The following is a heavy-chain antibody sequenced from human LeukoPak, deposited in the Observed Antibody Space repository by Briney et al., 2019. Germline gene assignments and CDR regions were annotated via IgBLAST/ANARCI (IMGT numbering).Heavy chain of an antibody. CDR1: GYSISSGYY. CDR2: IYHSGST. CDR3: ARVRELVAGTEGFDY. V-gene: IGHV4-38-2*01. D-gene: IGHD6-19*01. J-gene: IGHJ4*02. Sequence: SETLSLTCAVSGYSISSGYYWGWIRQPPGKGLEWIGSIYHSGSTYYNPSLKSRVTISVDTSKNQFSLKPSSVTAADTAVYYCARVRELVAGTEGFDYWGQGTLVTVSS.